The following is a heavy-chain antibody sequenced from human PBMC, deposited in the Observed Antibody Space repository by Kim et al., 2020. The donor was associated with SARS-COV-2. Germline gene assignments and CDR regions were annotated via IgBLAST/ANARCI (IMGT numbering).Heavy chain of an antibody. CDR1: GFTVSSNY. CDR3: ARAYGGNSPPTN. CDR2: IYSGGST. Sequence: GGSLRLSCAASGFTVSSNYMSWVRQAPGKGLEWVSVIYSGGSTYYAASVKGRFTISRDNSKNTLYLQMNSLRAEDTAVFYCARAYGGNSPPTNWGQGTLVTVSS. J-gene: IGHJ4*02. V-gene: IGHV3-53*01. D-gene: IGHD4-4*01.